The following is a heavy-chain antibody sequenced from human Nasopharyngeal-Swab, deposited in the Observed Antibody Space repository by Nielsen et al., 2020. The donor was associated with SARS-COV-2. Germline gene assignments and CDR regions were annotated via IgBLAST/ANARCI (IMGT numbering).Heavy chain of an antibody. Sequence: SETLSLTCTVSGGSISSSSYYWVWIRQPPGKGLEWIGSIYYSGTTYYNPSLRGRVTISVDTSKNQFSLKLSFVTAADTAVYYCVRRRSYCGGDCYSGSYFDSWGQGTLVTVSS. D-gene: IGHD2-21*02. CDR2: IYYSGTT. V-gene: IGHV4-39*01. CDR1: GGSISSSSYY. CDR3: VRRRSYCGGDCYSGSYFDS. J-gene: IGHJ4*02.